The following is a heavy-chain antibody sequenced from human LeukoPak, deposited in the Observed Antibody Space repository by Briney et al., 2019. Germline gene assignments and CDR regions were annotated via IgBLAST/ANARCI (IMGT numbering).Heavy chain of an antibody. CDR2: IYPGDSDT. J-gene: IGHJ4*02. CDR3: ARHNYGSGSYYNHADY. D-gene: IGHD3-10*01. Sequence: GESLKISCKGSGYSFTSYWIGWVRQMPGKGLEWMGIIYPGDSDTRYSPSFQGQVTISAGKSISTAYLQWSSLKASDTAVYYCARHNYGSGSYYNHADYWGQGTLVTVSS. V-gene: IGHV5-51*01. CDR1: GYSFTSYW.